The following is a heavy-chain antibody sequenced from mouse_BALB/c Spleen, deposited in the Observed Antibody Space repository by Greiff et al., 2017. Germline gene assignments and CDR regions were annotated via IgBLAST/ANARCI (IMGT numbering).Heavy chain of an antibody. CDR1: GYTFTSYW. CDR2: IDPSDSYT. CDR3: TRKSHLTGTDDY. Sequence: QVHVKQPGAELVKPGASVKMSCKASGYTFTSYWMHWVKQRPGQGLEWIGVIDPSDSYTSYNQKFKGKATLTVDTSSSTAYMQLSSLTSEDSAVYYCTRKSHLTGTDDYWGQGTTLTVSS. D-gene: IGHD4-1*01. V-gene: IGHV1S127*01. J-gene: IGHJ2*01.